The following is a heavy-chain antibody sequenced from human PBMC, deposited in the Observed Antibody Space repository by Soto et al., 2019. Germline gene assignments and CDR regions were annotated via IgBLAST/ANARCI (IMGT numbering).Heavy chain of an antibody. CDR2: IWYDGSNK. Sequence: GRSLSLCCAASGFTFSSYGMHWVRQAPGKGLEWVAVIWYDGSNKYYADSVKGRFTISRDNSKNTLYLQMNSLRAEDTAVYYCAREAGGAVPYYYYGMDVWGQGTTVTVSS. V-gene: IGHV3-33*01. D-gene: IGHD3-10*01. J-gene: IGHJ6*02. CDR1: GFTFSSYG. CDR3: AREAGGAVPYYYYGMDV.